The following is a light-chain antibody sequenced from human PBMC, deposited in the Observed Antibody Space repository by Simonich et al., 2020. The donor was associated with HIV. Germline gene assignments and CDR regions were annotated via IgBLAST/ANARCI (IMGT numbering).Light chain of an antibody. CDR1: QSVSSN. J-gene: IGKJ4*01. CDR3: QQYNNWPPLT. V-gene: IGKV3-15*01. CDR2: GAS. Sequence: EIVMTQSPATLSVSPGERATLSCRASQSVSSNLARYQQKPGQAPRLLIYGASTRATGIPARFSGSGSETEFTLTISSLQSEDVAVYYCQQYNNWPPLTFGGGTKVEIK.